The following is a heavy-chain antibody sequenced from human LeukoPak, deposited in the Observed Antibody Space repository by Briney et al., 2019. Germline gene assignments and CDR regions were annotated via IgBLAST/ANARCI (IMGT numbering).Heavy chain of an antibody. CDR1: GYTFSSYA. CDR2: IIPIFGTA. V-gene: IGHV1-69*13. J-gene: IGHJ3*02. D-gene: IGHD3-22*01. CDR3: ASAHDSSGYYTHDAFDI. Sequence: SVKVSCKASGYTFSSYAISWVRQAPGQGLEWMGGIIPIFGTANYAQKFQGRVTITADESTSTAYMELSSLRSEDTAVYYCASAHDSSGYYTHDAFDIWGQGTMVTVSS.